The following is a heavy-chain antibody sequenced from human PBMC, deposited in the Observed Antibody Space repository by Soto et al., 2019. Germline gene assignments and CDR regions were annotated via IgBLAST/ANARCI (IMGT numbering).Heavy chain of an antibody. J-gene: IGHJ4*02. CDR3: ARVLLPLDYYDTSGFFDY. CDR2: INAGNGNT. Sequence: ASLKVSCKASGYTFTSYAMHWVRQAPGQRLEWMGWINAGNGNTKYSQKFQGRVTITRDTSASTAYMELSSLRSEDTAVNYCARVLLPLDYYDTSGFFDYWGKGALVTVSS. V-gene: IGHV1-3*01. D-gene: IGHD3-22*01. CDR1: GYTFTSYA.